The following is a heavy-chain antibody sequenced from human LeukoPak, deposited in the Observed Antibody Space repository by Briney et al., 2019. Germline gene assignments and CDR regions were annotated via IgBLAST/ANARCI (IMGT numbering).Heavy chain of an antibody. J-gene: IGHJ4*02. D-gene: IGHD2-15*01. CDR2: LSGSGRLI. V-gene: IGHV3-21*06. Sequence: VLPGGSLRLSCAASGFSFSSVTMNWVRQAPGKALECVSSLSGSGRLIWYAGSVKGRFTISRDNAANSLFLQMNSLRVEDTAVYYCAREALTREYSPFHNFDYWGQGTLVTVSS. CDR3: AREALTREYSPFHNFDY. CDR1: GFSFSSVT.